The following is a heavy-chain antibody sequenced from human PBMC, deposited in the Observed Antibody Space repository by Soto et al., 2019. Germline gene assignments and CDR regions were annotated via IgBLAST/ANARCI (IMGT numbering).Heavy chain of an antibody. CDR2: ISYDGSNK. D-gene: IGHD3-22*01. J-gene: IGHJ4*02. CDR3: ARDYSSGYGPCDY. V-gene: IGHV3-30-3*01. Sequence: ESGGGVVQPGRSLRLSCAASGFTFSSYAMHWVRQAPGKGLEWVAVISYDGSNKYYADSVKGRFTISRDNSKNTLYLQMNSLRAEDTAVYYCARDYSSGYGPCDYWGQGTLVTVSS. CDR1: GFTFSSYA.